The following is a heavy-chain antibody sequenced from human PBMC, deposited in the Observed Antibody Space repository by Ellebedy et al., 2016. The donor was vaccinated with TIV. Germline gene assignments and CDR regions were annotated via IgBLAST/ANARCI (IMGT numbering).Heavy chain of an antibody. J-gene: IGHJ4*02. V-gene: IGHV4-31*03. D-gene: IGHD3-10*01. Sequence: SETLSLTCTVSGGSISSGGYYWSWIRQHPGKGLEWIGYISYSGSTYYNPSLKSRLTISVDTSKNQFSLKLSSVTAADTAVYYCARQVIMAPLDHWGQGTLVTVSS. CDR3: ARQVIMAPLDH. CDR2: ISYSGST. CDR1: GGSISSGGYY.